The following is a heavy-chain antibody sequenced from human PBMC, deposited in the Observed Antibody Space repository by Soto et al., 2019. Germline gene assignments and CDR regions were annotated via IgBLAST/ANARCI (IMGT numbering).Heavy chain of an antibody. CDR2: ISSSSSTI. J-gene: IGHJ6*03. CDR1: GFTFSSYS. Sequence: GGSLRLSCAASGFTFSSYSMNWVRQAPGKGLEWVSYISSSSSTIYYADSVKGRFTISRDNAKNSLYLQMNSLRAADTAVYYCARVWFSSSWATYYYYYYYMDVGGKGTTVTVS. CDR3: ARVWFSSSWATYYYYYYYMDV. V-gene: IGHV3-48*01. D-gene: IGHD6-13*01.